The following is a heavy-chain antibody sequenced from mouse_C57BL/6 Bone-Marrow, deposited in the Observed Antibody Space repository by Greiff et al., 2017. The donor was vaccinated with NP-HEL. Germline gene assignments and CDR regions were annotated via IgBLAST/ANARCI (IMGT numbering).Heavy chain of an antibody. CDR2: IHPSDSDT. D-gene: IGHD1-1*01. V-gene: IGHV1-74*01. CDR3: AIRSFYYYGSIPFDY. J-gene: IGHJ2*01. Sequence: QVQLQQPGAELVKPGASVKVSCKASGYTFTSYWMHWVKQRPGQGLEWMGRIHPSDSDTNYNQKFKGKATLTVDKSSSTAYMQLSSLTSEDSAVYYCAIRSFYYYGSIPFDYWGQGTTLTVSS. CDR1: GYTFTSYW.